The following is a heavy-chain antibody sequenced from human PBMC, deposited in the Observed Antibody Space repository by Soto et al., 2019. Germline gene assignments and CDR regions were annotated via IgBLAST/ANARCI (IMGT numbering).Heavy chain of an antibody. Sequence: GASVKVSCKASGYTFTSYDINWVRQATGQGXEWMGWMNPNSGNTGYAQKFQGRVTMTRNTSISTAYMELNSLRSEDTAVYYCARERSGWTPTYYYYGMDVWGQGTTVTVSS. CDR2: MNPNSGNT. J-gene: IGHJ6*02. V-gene: IGHV1-8*01. D-gene: IGHD6-19*01. CDR3: ARERSGWTPTYYYYGMDV. CDR1: GYTFTSYD.